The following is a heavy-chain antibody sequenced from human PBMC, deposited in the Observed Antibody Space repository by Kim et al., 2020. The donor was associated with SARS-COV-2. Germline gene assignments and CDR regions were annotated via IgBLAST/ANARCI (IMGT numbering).Heavy chain of an antibody. CDR3: AKKGRDTSSWYYFDY. CDR2: IDKNGRNI. D-gene: IGHD6-13*01. Sequence: GGSPRLSCAASGFTFSDYAMTWVRQVPGEGLDWVSSIDKNGRNIYYTDSAKGRFTISRDNSKHTLYLQMNSLRAEDTAVYYCAKKGRDTSSWYYFDYWG. CDR1: GFTFSDYA. J-gene: IGHJ4*01. V-gene: IGHV3-23*05.